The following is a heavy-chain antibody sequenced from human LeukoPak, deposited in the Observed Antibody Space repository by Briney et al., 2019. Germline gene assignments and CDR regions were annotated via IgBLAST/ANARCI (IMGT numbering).Heavy chain of an antibody. CDR2: IYYSGST. J-gene: IGHJ6*03. CDR1: GGSISSSSYY. Sequence: SETLSLTCTVSGGSISSSSYYWGWIRQPPGKGLEWIGSIYYSGSTDYNPSLKSRVTISVDTSKNQFSLKLSSVTAADTAVYYCASPKRDGYNSGGGYYCMDVWGKGTTVTVSS. V-gene: IGHV4-39*07. CDR3: ASPKRDGYNSGGGYYCMDV. D-gene: IGHD5-24*01.